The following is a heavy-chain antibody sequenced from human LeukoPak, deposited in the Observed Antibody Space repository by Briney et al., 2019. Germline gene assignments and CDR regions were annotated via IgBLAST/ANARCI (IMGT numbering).Heavy chain of an antibody. CDR2: ISAYKGNT. J-gene: IGHJ2*01. V-gene: IGHV1-18*04. Sequence: GASVKVSCKASGYTFTGYYMHWVRQAPGQGLEWMGWISAYKGNTNYAAKFQGRVTMTTDTSTSTGYMELTSLRSDDTAVYYCARTLGGNYVEMATGVDLWGRGTLVIVSS. CDR3: ARTLGGNYVEMATGVDL. D-gene: IGHD5-24*01. CDR1: GYTFTGYY.